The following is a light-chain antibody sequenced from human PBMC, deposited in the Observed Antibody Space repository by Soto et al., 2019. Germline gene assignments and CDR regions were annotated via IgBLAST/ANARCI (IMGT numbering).Light chain of an antibody. CDR2: GAS. CDR3: QQYNNWPPWGT. V-gene: IGKV3-15*01. J-gene: IGKJ1*01. Sequence: EIVMTQSPATLSVSPGERATLSCRASQSVSSNLAWYQQKPGQAPRLLIYGASTRATGIPARFSGSGSGTEFTLTISSLQSEDFAVYYCQQYNNWPPWGTFGQGTKVEI. CDR1: QSVSSN.